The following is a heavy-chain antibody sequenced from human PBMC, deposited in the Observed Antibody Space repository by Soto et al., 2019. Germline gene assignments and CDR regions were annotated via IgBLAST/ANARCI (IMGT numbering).Heavy chain of an antibody. V-gene: IGHV4-61*01. D-gene: IGHD6-13*01. Sequence: SETLSLTCTVSGGSVSSGSYYWSWIRQPPGKGLEWIGYIYYSGSTNYNPSLKSRVTISVDTSKNQFSLKLSSVTAADTAVYYCARVMIAAAGIYYYYYYGMDVWGQGPTVTVSS. J-gene: IGHJ6*02. CDR2: IYYSGST. CDR3: ARVMIAAAGIYYYYYYGMDV. CDR1: GGSVSSGSYY.